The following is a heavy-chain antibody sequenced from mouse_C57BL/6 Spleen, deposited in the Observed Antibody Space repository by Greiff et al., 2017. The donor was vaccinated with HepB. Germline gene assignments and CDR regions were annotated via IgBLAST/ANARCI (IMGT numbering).Heavy chain of an antibody. CDR2: INPSSGYT. J-gene: IGHJ1*03. CDR1: GYTFTSYW. D-gene: IGHD1-1*01. V-gene: IGHV1-7*01. CDR3: AREPPYYGSSYGYFDV. Sequence: VQRVESGAELAKPGASVKLSCKASGYTFTSYWMHWVKQRPGQGLEWIGYINPSSGYTKYNQKFKDKATFTADKSSSTAYMQLSSLTYEDSAVYYCAREPPYYGSSYGYFDVWGTGTTVTVSS.